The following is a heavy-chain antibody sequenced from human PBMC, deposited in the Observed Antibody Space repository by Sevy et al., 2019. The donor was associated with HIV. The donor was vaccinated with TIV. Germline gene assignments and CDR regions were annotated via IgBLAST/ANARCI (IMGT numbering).Heavy chain of an antibody. CDR3: AKDLYSSSYYHDYYYGMHV. CDR2: ISGSGGST. D-gene: IGHD6-6*01. CDR1: GFTFSSYA. V-gene: IGHV3-23*01. J-gene: IGHJ6*02. Sequence: GGSLRLSCAASGFTFSSYAMSWVRQAPGKGLEWVSAISGSGGSTYYADSVKGRFTISRDNSKNTLYLQMNSLRAEDTAVYYCAKDLYSSSYYHDYYYGMHVWGQGTTVTVSS.